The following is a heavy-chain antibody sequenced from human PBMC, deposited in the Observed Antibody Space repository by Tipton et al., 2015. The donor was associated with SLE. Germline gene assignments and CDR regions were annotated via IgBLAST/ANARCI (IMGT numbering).Heavy chain of an antibody. CDR2: ISWNSGSI. D-gene: IGHD6-13*01. CDR3: ARRYSASWDRFGYYGMDV. V-gene: IGHV3-9*01. CDR1: GFTFDDYA. Sequence: SLRLSCAASGFTFDDYAMHWVRQAPGKGLEWVSGISWNSGSIGYADSVKGRFTISRDNAKNSLYLQMNSLRDEDTAIYYCARRYSASWDRFGYYGMDVWGQGAPVTVSS. J-gene: IGHJ6*02.